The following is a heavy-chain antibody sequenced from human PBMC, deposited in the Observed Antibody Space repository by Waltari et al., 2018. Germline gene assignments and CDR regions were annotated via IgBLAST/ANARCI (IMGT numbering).Heavy chain of an antibody. V-gene: IGHV4-39*01. CDR3: AKTQWELLPLYYYYMDV. CDR1: GGSLRRNSSY. J-gene: IGHJ6*03. CDR2: IYYSGST. Sequence: QLQLQESGPGLVKPSETLSPTCTVSGGSLRRNSSYRGWIRQPPGKGLEWIGNIYYSGSTYYNPSLKSRVTISVDTSKNQFSLKLSSMTAADTAIYYCAKTQWELLPLYYYYMDVWGKRTTVTVSS. D-gene: IGHD1-26*01.